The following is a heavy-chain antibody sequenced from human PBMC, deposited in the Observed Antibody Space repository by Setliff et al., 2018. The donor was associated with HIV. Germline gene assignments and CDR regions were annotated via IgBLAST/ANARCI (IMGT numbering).Heavy chain of an antibody. Sequence: ASVKVSCKASGYTFTTYAIHWVRQAPGQSLEWMGWISAYNGKTDYAQKFQDRLTMTTDTSTRTVYMELRGLRSDDTAVYYCAREKETCSGGDCWKNAFDVWGQGTMVTVSS. J-gene: IGHJ3*01. V-gene: IGHV1-18*01. D-gene: IGHD2-21*02. CDR3: AREKETCSGGDCWKNAFDV. CDR1: GYTFTTYA. CDR2: ISAYNGKT.